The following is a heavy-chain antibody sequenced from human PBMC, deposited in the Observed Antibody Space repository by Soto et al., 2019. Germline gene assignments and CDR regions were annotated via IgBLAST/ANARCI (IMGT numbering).Heavy chain of an antibody. J-gene: IGHJ4*02. CDR2: ISYDGSNK. CDR1: GFTFSSYA. V-gene: IGHV3-30-3*01. Sequence: SGGSLRLSCAASGFTFSSYAMHWVRQAPGKGLEWVAVISYDGSNKYYADSVKGRFTISRDNSKNTLYLQMNSLRAEDTAVYYCAREVDIVATIRLGTYFDYWGQGTLVTVSS. D-gene: IGHD5-12*01. CDR3: AREVDIVATIRLGTYFDY.